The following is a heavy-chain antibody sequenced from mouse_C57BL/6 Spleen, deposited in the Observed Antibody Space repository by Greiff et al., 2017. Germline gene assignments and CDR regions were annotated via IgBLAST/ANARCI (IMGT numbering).Heavy chain of an antibody. J-gene: IGHJ2*01. D-gene: IGHD2-5*01. CDR3: ARYISNYGVFDY. Sequence: DVKLVESGGGLVQPGGSLSLSCAASGFTFTDYYMSWVRQPPGKALEWLGFIRNKANGYTTEYSASVKGRFTISRDNSQSILYLQMNALRAEDSATYYCARYISNYGVFDYWGQGTTLTVSS. CDR1: GFTFTDYY. V-gene: IGHV7-3*01. CDR2: IRNKANGYTT.